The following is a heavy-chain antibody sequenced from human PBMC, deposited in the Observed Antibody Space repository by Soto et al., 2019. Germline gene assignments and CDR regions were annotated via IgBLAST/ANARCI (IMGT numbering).Heavy chain of an antibody. D-gene: IGHD3-22*01. J-gene: IGHJ4*02. V-gene: IGHV1-3*01. CDR1: GYTFTSYA. CDR2: INAGNGNT. CDR3: ARGSGPMIEWH. Sequence: ASVKISCKASGYTFTSYAMHWVRQAPGQRLEWMGWINAGNGNTKYSQKFQGRVTITRDTSASTAYMELSSLRSEDTAVYYCARGSGPMIEWHWGQGTLVTVSS.